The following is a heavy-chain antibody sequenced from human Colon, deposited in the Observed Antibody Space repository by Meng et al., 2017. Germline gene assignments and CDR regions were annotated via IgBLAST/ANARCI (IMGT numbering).Heavy chain of an antibody. V-gene: IGHV4-34*01. CDR3: ARGPHSAWPLLAY. CDR1: GASFSGYY. J-gene: IGHJ4*02. D-gene: IGHD1-26*01. Sequence: QVQVQQCGAGLLKPSETLSLTCAISGASFSGYYWTWVRQPPGKGLEWIGEISHTGDTSYNPSLSSRVTISRDTSKNQFSLSLTSVTAADTAVYYCARGPHSAWPLLAYWGQGTLVTVSS. CDR2: ISHTGDT.